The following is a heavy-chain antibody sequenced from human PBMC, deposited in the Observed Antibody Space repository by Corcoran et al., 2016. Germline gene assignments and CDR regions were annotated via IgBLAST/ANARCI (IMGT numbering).Heavy chain of an antibody. CDR2: IYYRGST. Sequence: QLQLQESGPGLVKPSETLSLTCTVSGGSISSSSYYWGWIRQPPGKGLEWIGSIYYRGSTYYNPSLKSRVTISVDTATNQFSLKLSSVTAADTAVYYCARDKGDYYDSSGYFPHDAFDIWGQGRMVTVSS. CDR1: GGSISSSSYY. J-gene: IGHJ3*02. CDR3: ARDKGDYYDSSGYFPHDAFDI. D-gene: IGHD3-22*01. V-gene: IGHV4-39*07.